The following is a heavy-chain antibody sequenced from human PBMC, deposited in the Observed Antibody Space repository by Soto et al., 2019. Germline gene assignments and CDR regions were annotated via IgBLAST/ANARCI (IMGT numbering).Heavy chain of an antibody. V-gene: IGHV1-69*01. J-gene: IGHJ4*02. D-gene: IGHD3-10*01. CDR3: ANERVGEMATGGYFDY. Sequence: QVQLVQSGAEVKRPGSSVKVSCKISGGTFSNGAFNWVRQAPGQGLEWMGGIIPLFGTPSYAQKFQGRVTVTADESSSTVYMELSSLTSEDTAIYYCANERVGEMATGGYFDYWGQGTLVSVSS. CDR1: GGTFSNGA. CDR2: IIPLFGTP.